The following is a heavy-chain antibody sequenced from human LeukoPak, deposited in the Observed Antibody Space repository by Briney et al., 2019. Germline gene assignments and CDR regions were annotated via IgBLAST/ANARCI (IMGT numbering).Heavy chain of an antibody. CDR1: GDSVTTTNFY. CDR2: LYYGVNT. V-gene: IGHV4-39*01. Sequence: PSETLSLTCIVPGDSVTTTNFYWGWIRQAPGKGLEWIGSLYYGVNTYYKPSLKSRVTISVDTSLNQFSLILTSVTAADTGMYYCARLRVQQLASSYYMDVWGKGTTVTVSS. J-gene: IGHJ6*03. D-gene: IGHD6-13*01. CDR3: ARLRVQQLASSYYMDV.